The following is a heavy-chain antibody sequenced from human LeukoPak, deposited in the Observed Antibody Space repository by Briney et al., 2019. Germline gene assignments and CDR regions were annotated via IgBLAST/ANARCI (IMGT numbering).Heavy chain of an antibody. CDR3: ARGGLSSSSAAFDI. D-gene: IGHD6-6*01. Sequence: PSETLSLTCTVSGGSISGGGYYWSWIRQHPGKGLEWIGEINHSGSTNYNPSLKSRVTISVDTSKNQFSLKLSSVTAADTAVYYCARGGLSSSSAAFDIWGQGTIVTVSS. CDR1: GGSISGGGYY. J-gene: IGHJ3*02. CDR2: INHSGST. V-gene: IGHV4-34*01.